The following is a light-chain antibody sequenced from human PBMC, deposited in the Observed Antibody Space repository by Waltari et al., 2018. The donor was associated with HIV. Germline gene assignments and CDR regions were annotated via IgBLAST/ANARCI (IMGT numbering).Light chain of an antibody. CDR3: QQRSNWPRT. Sequence: EIALTQSPATLSLSPGERATLSCRASQSVSSSLAWYQQKPDQAPRLLIYDASNRATGIPARFSGSGSGTDFTLTISSLEPEDFAVYYCQQRSNWPRTFGQGTKVEIK. V-gene: IGKV3-11*01. CDR2: DAS. J-gene: IGKJ1*01. CDR1: QSVSSS.